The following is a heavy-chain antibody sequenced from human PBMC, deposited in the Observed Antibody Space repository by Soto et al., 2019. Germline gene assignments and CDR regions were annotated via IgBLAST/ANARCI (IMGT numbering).Heavy chain of an antibody. V-gene: IGHV2-5*02. CDR2: IYWDDDK. Sequence: SGPTLVNPTQTLTLTCTFSWFSLSTSGAGVGWIRQPPGKALEWLALIYWDDDKRYSPSLKSRLTITKDTSKNQVVLTMTNMDPVDTATYYCALTTVFGSSWPNFQHWGQGTLVTVSS. J-gene: IGHJ1*01. CDR3: ALTTVFGSSWPNFQH. CDR1: WFSLSTSGAG. D-gene: IGHD6-13*01.